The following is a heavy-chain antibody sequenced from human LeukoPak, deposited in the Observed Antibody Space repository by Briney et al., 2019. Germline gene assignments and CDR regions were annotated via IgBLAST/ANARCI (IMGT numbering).Heavy chain of an antibody. CDR2: ISYDGSNK. V-gene: IGHV3-30*18. D-gene: IGHD4-17*01. J-gene: IGHJ4*02. CDR3: AKGDGVYFDY. CDR1: GFTFSSYG. Sequence: GGSLRLSCAASGFTFSSYGMHWVRQAPGKGLEWVAVISYDGSNKYCADSVKGRFTISRDNSKNTLYLQMNSLRAEDTAVYYCAKGDGVYFDYWGQGTLVTVSS.